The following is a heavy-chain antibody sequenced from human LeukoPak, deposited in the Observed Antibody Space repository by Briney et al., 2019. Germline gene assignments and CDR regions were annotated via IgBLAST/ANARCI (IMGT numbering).Heavy chain of an antibody. CDR3: AKDNYDYGDYDGGDY. V-gene: IGHV3-30*02. CDR1: GFTFSSYG. D-gene: IGHD4-17*01. J-gene: IGHJ4*02. Sequence: PGESLRLSCAASGFTFSSYGMHWVRQAPGKGLEWVAFIRYDGSNKYYADSVKGRFTISRDNSKNTLYLQMNSLRAEDTAVYYCAKDNYDYGDYDGGDYWGQGTLVTVSS. CDR2: IRYDGSNK.